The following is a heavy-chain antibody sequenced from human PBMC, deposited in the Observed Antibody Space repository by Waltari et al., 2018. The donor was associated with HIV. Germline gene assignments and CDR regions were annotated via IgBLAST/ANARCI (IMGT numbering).Heavy chain of an antibody. CDR3: ARDTPDAYCYDTSGYWS. D-gene: IGHD3-22*01. V-gene: IGHV1-2*02. Sequence: QVQLVQSGAEVKKPGASVKVSCKASGYTFTGYYMHWVRQAPGQGLEGMGWINPTSGGTNYAQKFQGRVTMTRDTSISTAYMELSRLRSDDTAVYYCARDTPDAYCYDTSGYWSWGQGTLVTVSS. CDR1: GYTFTGYY. J-gene: IGHJ5*02. CDR2: INPTSGGT.